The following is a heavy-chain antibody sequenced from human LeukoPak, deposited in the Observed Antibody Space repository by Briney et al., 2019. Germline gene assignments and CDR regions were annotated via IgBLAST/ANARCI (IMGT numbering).Heavy chain of an antibody. D-gene: IGHD3-10*01. V-gene: IGHV1-8*01. CDR1: GYTFTSYD. CDR2: MNPNSGST. CDR3: ARRVVRGVKVYFDY. Sequence: GASVKVSCKASGYTFTSYDINWVRQATGQGLEWMGWMNPNSGSTGYAQKFQGRVTMTRNTSISTAYMELSSLRSEDTAVYYCARRVVRGVKVYFDYWGQGTLVTVSS. J-gene: IGHJ4*02.